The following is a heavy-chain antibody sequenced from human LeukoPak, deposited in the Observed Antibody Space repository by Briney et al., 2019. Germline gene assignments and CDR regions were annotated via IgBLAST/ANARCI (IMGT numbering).Heavy chain of an antibody. CDR3: AKAETDTAMGDIDY. CDR1: GFTFSSYA. V-gene: IGHV3-23*01. Sequence: GGSLRLSCAASGFTFSSYAMSWVRQAPGKGLEWVSSISGSGYDIFYADSVKGRFTISRDNSKNTLYLQMNSLRAEDTAVYYCAKAETDTAMGDIDYWGQGTLVTVSS. J-gene: IGHJ4*02. CDR2: ISGSGYDI. D-gene: IGHD5-18*01.